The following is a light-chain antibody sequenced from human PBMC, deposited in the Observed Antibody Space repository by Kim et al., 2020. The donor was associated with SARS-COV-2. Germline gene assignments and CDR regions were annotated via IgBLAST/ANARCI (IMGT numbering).Light chain of an antibody. CDR3: TSHAGSSTFDVV. CDR2: EVN. Sequence: QSALTQPPSASGSPGQAVTISCTGTSRDIGYYNSVSWYQQHPGKAPKLLIYEVNKRPSGVPDRFSGSKSGNTASLTVSGLQADDEADYYCTSHAGSSTFDVVFGTGTKLTVL. CDR1: SRDIGYYNS. V-gene: IGLV2-8*01. J-gene: IGLJ2*01.